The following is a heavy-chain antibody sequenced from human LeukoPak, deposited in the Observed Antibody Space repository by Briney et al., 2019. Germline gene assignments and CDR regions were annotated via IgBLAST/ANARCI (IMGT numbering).Heavy chain of an antibody. J-gene: IGHJ5*02. CDR1: GGSFSGYY. Sequence: PSETLSLTCAVYGGSFSGYYWSWIRQPPGKGLEWIGEINHSGSTNYNPSLKSRVTISVDTSKNQFSLKLSSVTAADTAVYYCARGPDDYSNYDWLDPWGQGTLVTVSS. CDR2: INHSGST. V-gene: IGHV4-34*01. D-gene: IGHD4-11*01. CDR3: ARGPDDYSNYDWLDP.